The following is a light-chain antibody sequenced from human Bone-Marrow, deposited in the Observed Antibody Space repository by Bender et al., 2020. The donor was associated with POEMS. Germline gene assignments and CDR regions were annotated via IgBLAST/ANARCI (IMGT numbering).Light chain of an antibody. CDR2: ADN. CDR1: GSDIGADNL. CDR3: CSFAGVGI. Sequence: QSALTQPAAVSGSPGQSITISCTGSGSDIGADNLVSWYQQHPGKAPKLIIYADNQRPSGVSNRFSGSKSGNTASLTISGLRAEDEADYYCCSFAGVGIFGTGTEVTVL. V-gene: IGLV2-23*01. J-gene: IGLJ1*01.